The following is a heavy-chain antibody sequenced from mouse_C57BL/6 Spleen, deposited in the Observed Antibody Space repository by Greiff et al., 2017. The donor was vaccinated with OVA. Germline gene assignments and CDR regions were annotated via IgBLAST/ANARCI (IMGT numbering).Heavy chain of an antibody. D-gene: IGHD1-1*01. CDR3: ARYYYGSRWYCDV. Sequence: EVQLQQSGPELVKPGASVKISCKASGYTFTDYYMNWVKQSHGKSLEWIGDINPNNGGTSYNQKFKGKATLTVAKSSSTAYMEIRSLTSEDSAVYYCARYYYGSRWYCDVWGKGTTVTVSS. V-gene: IGHV1-26*01. CDR2: INPNNGGT. J-gene: IGHJ1*03. CDR1: GYTFTDYY.